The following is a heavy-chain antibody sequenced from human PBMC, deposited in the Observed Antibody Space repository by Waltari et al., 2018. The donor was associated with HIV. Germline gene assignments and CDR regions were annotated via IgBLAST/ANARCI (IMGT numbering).Heavy chain of an antibody. CDR1: GESFTGNY. CDR3: ARGPGNDSSGRYRSAKYFDH. V-gene: IGHV4-34*02. D-gene: IGHD3-22*01. CDR2: INHSGST. J-gene: IGHJ4*02. Sequence: QVQLKQWGAGLLKPSETLSLTCAVYGESFTGNYWTWIRQPPGKGLEWSGEINHSGSTIYSPSLKSRVTISLDTSKNQFSLELNSVTAADTAVYYCARGPGNDSSGRYRSAKYFDHWGQGIRVTVSS.